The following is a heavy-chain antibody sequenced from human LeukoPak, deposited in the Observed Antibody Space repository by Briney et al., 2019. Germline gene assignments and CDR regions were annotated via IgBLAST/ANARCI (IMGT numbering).Heavy chain of an antibody. D-gene: IGHD5-24*01. CDR3: ARDPGRWQQLGYFDY. V-gene: IGHV4-59*01. Sequence: SETLSLTCTVSGGSISGYYWSWIRQPPGKGLEWIAYIYYNGISNYNPSLKSRVIISVDSSKNQFSLKLTSVTAADTAVYYCARDPGRWQQLGYFDYWGQGTLVTVSS. J-gene: IGHJ4*02. CDR2: IYYNGIS. CDR1: GGSISGYY.